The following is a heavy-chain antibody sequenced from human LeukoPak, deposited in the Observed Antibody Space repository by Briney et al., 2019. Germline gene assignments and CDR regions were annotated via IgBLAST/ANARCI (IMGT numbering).Heavy chain of an antibody. CDR1: GFTFSTYS. J-gene: IGHJ6*03. D-gene: IGHD2-2*01. Sequence: GGSLRLSCAASGFTFSTYSMNWVRQAPGKGLEWVSYISTSSSTMYYADSVKGRFTISRDNAKNSLYLQMNSLRAEDTALYYCAKSAAMRDSGYYYYYMDVWGKGTTVTISS. CDR3: AKSAAMRDSGYYYYYMDV. CDR2: ISTSSSTM. V-gene: IGHV3-48*04.